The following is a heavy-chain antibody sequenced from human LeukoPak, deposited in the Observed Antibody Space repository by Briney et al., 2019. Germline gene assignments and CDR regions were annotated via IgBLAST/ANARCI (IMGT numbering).Heavy chain of an antibody. CDR3: ARDSLSSSWNGKYDY. J-gene: IGHJ4*02. V-gene: IGHV1-69*13. CDR1: GGTFSSYA. Sequence: SVKVSCKASGGTFSSYAISWVRQAPGQGLEWMGGIIPIFGTANYAQKFQGRVTIAADESTSTAYMELSSLRSEDTAVYYCARDSLSSSWNGKYDYWGQGTLVTVSS. D-gene: IGHD6-13*01. CDR2: IIPIFGTA.